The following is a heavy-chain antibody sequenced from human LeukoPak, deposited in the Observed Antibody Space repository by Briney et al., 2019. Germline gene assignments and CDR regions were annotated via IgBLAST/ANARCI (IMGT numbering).Heavy chain of an antibody. Sequence: GGSLRLSCSASGITFSSYAMHWVRQAPGKGLEHVSAISTNGRSTYYADSVKGGFTISRDNSKNTLYLQMSSLRAEDTAVYYCVKDRDSGYDSLDYWGQGTLVTVSS. D-gene: IGHD5-12*01. V-gene: IGHV3-64D*06. CDR3: VKDRDSGYDSLDY. CDR1: GITFSSYA. CDR2: ISTNGRST. J-gene: IGHJ4*02.